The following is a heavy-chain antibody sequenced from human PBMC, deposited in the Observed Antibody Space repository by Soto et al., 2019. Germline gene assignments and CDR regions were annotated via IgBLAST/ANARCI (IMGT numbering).Heavy chain of an antibody. CDR1: GFTFSSYG. D-gene: IGHD5-18*01. V-gene: IGHV3-30*18. Sequence: GSLRLSCAASGFTFSSYGMHWVRQAPGKGLEWVAVISYDGSNKYFADYVKGRFTLSRDNSKNTLYLQMNSLRPEDTAVYFCAKGSRNTYGYIDYWGQGTLVTVSS. CDR3: AKGSRNTYGYIDY. CDR2: ISYDGSNK. J-gene: IGHJ4*02.